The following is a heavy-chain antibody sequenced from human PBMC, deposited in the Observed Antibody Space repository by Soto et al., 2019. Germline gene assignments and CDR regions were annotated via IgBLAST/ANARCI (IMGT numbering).Heavy chain of an antibody. Sequence: GVTLRLSCAASGFTFSDYYMTWIRQAPGKGLEWLSYISTDGAYTNSADSVKGRFTISRYKARNSLSLQMDSLRADDTALFYCSRDGARRGTWGLVDYWGQRTQVTVSS. J-gene: IGHJ4*02. CDR3: SRDGARRGTWGLVDY. CDR2: ISTDGAYT. V-gene: IGHV3-11*06. CDR1: GFTFSDYY. D-gene: IGHD3-16*01.